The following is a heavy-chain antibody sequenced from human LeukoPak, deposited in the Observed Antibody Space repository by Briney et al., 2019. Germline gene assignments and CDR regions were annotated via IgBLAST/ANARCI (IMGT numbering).Heavy chain of an antibody. V-gene: IGHV4-34*01. Sequence: LSETLSLTCAVYGGSFSGYYWSWIRQPPGKGLEWIGEINHSGSANYNPSLKSRVTISVDTSKNQFSLKLSSVTAADTAVYYCARRSRQVRGVILYWGQGTLVTVSS. CDR1: GGSFSGYY. CDR3: ARRSRQVRGVILY. CDR2: INHSGSA. D-gene: IGHD3-10*01. J-gene: IGHJ4*02.